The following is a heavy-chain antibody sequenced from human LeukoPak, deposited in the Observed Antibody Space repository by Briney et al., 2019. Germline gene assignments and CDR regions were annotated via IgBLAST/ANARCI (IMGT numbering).Heavy chain of an antibody. D-gene: IGHD6-19*01. J-gene: IGHJ4*02. CDR2: ISDSGVNT. Sequence: PGGSLRLSCVASGFTFSSYAMSWVRQAPGKGLEWVSAISDSGVNTYYADSAKGRFTISRDNSKNTLYLQMNSLRAEDTAVYFCTTGYSSGWYNEGNYWGQGTLVTVSS. CDR1: GFTFSSYA. CDR3: TTGYSSGWYNEGNY. V-gene: IGHV3-23*01.